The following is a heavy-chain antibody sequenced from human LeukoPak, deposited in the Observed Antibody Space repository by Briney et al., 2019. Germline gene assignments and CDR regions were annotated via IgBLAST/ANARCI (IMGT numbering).Heavy chain of an antibody. Sequence: SETLSLTCTVSGGSFTIGAYYWGWIRQPPGKGLEWIGSINYSGSTYSNPSLKSRVTISVDTSKNQFSLKLISVTAADTAVYYCARNRRSYDSSGYQNYFAYWGQGTLVIVSS. J-gene: IGHJ4*02. CDR2: INYSGST. D-gene: IGHD3-22*01. V-gene: IGHV4-39*01. CDR3: ARNRRSYDSSGYQNYFAY. CDR1: GGSFTIGAYY.